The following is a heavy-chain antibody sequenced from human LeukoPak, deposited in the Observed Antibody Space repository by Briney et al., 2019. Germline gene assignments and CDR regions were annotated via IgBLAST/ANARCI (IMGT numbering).Heavy chain of an antibody. CDR3: AREVVVAATPRSFDY. J-gene: IGHJ4*02. Sequence: PSETLSLTCAVYGGSFSGYYWSWIRQPPGKGLEWIGEINHSGSTNYNPSFKSRVTISVDTSKNQFSLKLSSVTAADTAVYYCAREVVVAATPRSFDYWGQGTLVTVSS. CDR1: GGSFSGYY. CDR2: INHSGST. V-gene: IGHV4-34*01. D-gene: IGHD2-15*01.